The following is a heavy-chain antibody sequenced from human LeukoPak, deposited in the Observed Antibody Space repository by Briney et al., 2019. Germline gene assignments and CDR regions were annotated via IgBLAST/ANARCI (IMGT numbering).Heavy chain of an antibody. CDR3: ARGSHDSNYPPTGFDY. CDR2: ISSSASAI. CDR1: RFTLNDYY. Sequence: GGSLRLSCAASRFTLNDYYMSWIRQAPGKGLEWVSYISSSASAIYYADSVKGRFTISRDNAKNSLYLQMYRVRAEDTAVYYCARGSHDSNYPPTGFDYWGQGTLVTVSS. V-gene: IGHV3-11*04. J-gene: IGHJ4*02. D-gene: IGHD4-11*01.